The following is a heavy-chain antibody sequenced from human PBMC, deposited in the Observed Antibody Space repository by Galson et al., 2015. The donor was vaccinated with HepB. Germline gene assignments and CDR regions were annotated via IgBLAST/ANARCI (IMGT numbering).Heavy chain of an antibody. D-gene: IGHD3-22*01. V-gene: IGHV4-34*01. Sequence: ETLSLTCAVYGGSFSGYYWSWIRQPPGKGLEWIGEINHSGSTNYNPSLKSRVTISVDTSKNQFSLKLSSVTAADTAVYYCARGADYYDSSGYNLRYNWFDPWGQGTLVTVSS. CDR3: ARGADYYDSSGYNLRYNWFDP. CDR1: GGSFSGYY. J-gene: IGHJ5*02. CDR2: INHSGST.